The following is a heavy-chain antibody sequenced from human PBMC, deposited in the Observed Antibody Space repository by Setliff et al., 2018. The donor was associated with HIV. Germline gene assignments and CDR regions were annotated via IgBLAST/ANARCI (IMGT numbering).Heavy chain of an antibody. D-gene: IGHD4-17*01. Sequence: SETLSLTCTVTGYSISSGYYWAWIRQPPGKGLEWIGYIYHAGNTYYNPSLKSRVTISVDTSKTQISLRLNSLTAADTAVYYCARGTTLNVVPDAFDIWGQGTMVTVSS. V-gene: IGHV4-38-2*02. CDR2: IYHAGNT. J-gene: IGHJ3*02. CDR1: GYSISSGYY. CDR3: ARGTTLNVVPDAFDI.